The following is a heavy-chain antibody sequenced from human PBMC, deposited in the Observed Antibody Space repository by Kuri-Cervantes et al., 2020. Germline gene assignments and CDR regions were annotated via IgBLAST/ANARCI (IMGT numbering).Heavy chain of an antibody. CDR3: AKDPRGGGSSGWYRFYGMDV. J-gene: IGHJ6*02. CDR1: GFTFSSYD. Sequence: GESLKISCAASGFTFSSYDMHWVRQATGKGLEWVSAIGTAGDTYYPGSVKGRFTISRENAKNSLYLQMNSLRAEDTAVYYCAKDPRGGGSSGWYRFYGMDVWGQGTTVTVSS. D-gene: IGHD6-19*01. V-gene: IGHV3-13*01. CDR2: IGTAGDT.